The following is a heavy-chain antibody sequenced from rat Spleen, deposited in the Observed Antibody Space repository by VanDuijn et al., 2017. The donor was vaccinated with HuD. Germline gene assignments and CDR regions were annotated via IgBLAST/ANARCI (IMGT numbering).Heavy chain of an antibody. J-gene: IGHJ4*01. CDR1: GFTFNKYW. D-gene: IGHD1-6*01. CDR2: ITNTGGST. Sequence: EVQLVESGGGLVQPGRSLNLSCVASGFTFNKYWMTWIRQAPGKGLEWIASITNTGGSTYYPDSVKGRFTISRDDAKSTLYLQMDSLRSEDTSTYFCTRGGPYIYTTDFNGVLDVWCQGASVTVSS. CDR3: TRGGPYIYTTDFNGVLDV. V-gene: IGHV5-31*01.